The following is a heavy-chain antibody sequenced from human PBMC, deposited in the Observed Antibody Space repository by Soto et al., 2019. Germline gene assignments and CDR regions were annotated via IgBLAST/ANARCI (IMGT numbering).Heavy chain of an antibody. CDR3: ARENTWQRPTHYGMDV. J-gene: IGHJ6*02. Sequence: QVQLQESGPGLVKPSQTLSLTCTVSGGSISSGGYYWSWIRQHPGKGLEWIGYIYYSGSTYYNPSLKSLVSRSVDTSKNQFSLKLSSVTAADTAVYYCARENTWQRPTHYGMDVWGQGTTVTVSS. CDR2: IYYSGST. D-gene: IGHD6-25*01. V-gene: IGHV4-31*01. CDR1: GGSISSGGYY.